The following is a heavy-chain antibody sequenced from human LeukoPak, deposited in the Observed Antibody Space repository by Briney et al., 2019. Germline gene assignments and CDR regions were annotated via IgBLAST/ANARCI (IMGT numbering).Heavy chain of an antibody. CDR3: ARGSRLVGSGWTLKYLQDY. CDR1: GGSISSYY. J-gene: IGHJ4*02. V-gene: IGHV4-4*07. CDR2: IYTSGST. Sequence: PSETLSLTCTVSGGSISSYYWSWIRQPAGKGLEWIGRIYTSGSTNYNPSLKSRVTMSVDTSKNQFSLKLSSVTAADTAVYYCARGSRLVGSGWTLKYLQDYWGQGTLVTVSS. D-gene: IGHD6-19*01.